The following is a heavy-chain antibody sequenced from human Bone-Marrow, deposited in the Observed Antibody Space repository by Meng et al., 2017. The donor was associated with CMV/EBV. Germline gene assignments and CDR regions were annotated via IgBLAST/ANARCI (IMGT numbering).Heavy chain of an antibody. CDR3: ARDLCATGSDY. J-gene: IGHJ4*02. Sequence: ASVKVSCKGSGYTFSNHDIDWVRQATGQGLEWMGWMNSNSGDTGYAQKFQGRVTMTRDISTGTAYMELTSLRSEDTAVYYCARDLCATGSDYWGQETLVTVSS. CDR1: GYTFSNHD. D-gene: IGHD1-1*01. CDR2: MNSNSGDT. V-gene: IGHV1-8*01.